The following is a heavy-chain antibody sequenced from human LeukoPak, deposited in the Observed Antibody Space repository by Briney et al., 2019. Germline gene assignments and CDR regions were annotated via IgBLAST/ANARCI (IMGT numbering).Heavy chain of an antibody. CDR2: IKQDGSEK. J-gene: IGHJ4*02. V-gene: IGHV3-7*01. Sequence: GGSLRLSCAASGFTFSSYWMSWVRQAPEKGLEWVANIKQDGSEKYYVDSVKGRFTISRDNGKNSLYLQMNSLRVEDTAIYYCARAGGTSWADYWGQGTLVTVSS. CDR1: GFTFSSYW. D-gene: IGHD6-13*01. CDR3: ARAGGTSWADY.